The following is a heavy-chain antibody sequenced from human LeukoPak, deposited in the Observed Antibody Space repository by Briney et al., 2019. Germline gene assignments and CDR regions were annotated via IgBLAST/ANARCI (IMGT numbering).Heavy chain of an antibody. V-gene: IGHV1-2*02. CDR3: ARVLRVYSSSQNGENWFDP. CDR2: INPNSGGT. Sequence: ASVKVSCKASGYTFTGYYMHWVRQAPGQGLEWMGWINPNSGGTNYAQKFQGRVTMTTDTSTSTAYMELRSLRSDDTAVHYCARVLRVYSSSQNGENWFDPWGQGTLVTVSS. D-gene: IGHD6-13*01. J-gene: IGHJ5*02. CDR1: GYTFTGYY.